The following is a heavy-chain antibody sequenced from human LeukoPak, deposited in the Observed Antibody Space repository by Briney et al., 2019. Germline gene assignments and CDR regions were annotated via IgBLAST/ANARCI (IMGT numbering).Heavy chain of an antibody. J-gene: IGHJ4*02. CDR1: GFTFSSYA. V-gene: IGHV3-23*01. CDR3: VSSHSRYYFDY. Sequence: GGSLRLSCAASGFTFSSYAMSWVRQAPGKGLEWVSGFTGSTGNTHYADSVKGRFTISRDNSKNTLYLQMNSLRAEDTAIYYCVSSHSRYYFDYWGQGTLVTVSS. CDR2: FTGSTGNT. D-gene: IGHD6-6*01.